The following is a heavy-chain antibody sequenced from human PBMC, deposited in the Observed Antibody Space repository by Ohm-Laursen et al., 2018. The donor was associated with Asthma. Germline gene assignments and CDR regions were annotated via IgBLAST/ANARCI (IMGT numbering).Heavy chain of an antibody. CDR3: AVRTTSAGFDV. V-gene: IGHV3-74*01. CDR2: VYGDGSNT. Sequence: SLRLSCAAPGFTFSTYWMHWVRQAPGKGLVWVSRVYGDGSNTIYADSVKGRFTISRDNSKNTLYLQMNSLRAQDTAVYYCAVRTTSAGFDVWGQGTTVTVSS. CDR1: GFTFSTYW. D-gene: IGHD1-1*01. J-gene: IGHJ6*02.